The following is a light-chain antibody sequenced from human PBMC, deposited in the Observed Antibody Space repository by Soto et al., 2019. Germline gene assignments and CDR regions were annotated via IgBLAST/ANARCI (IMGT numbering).Light chain of an antibody. CDR3: SSYTSSNSLL. CDR1: SGDVGAYNY. Sequence: QSALTQPASVSGSPGQSITIYCTGTSGDVGAYNYVSWYQQHPGKAPKLMIYDVSDRPSGVSNRFSGSKSGNTASLTISGLQAEDEAHYYCSSYTSSNSLLFGGGTKLTVL. J-gene: IGLJ3*02. CDR2: DVS. V-gene: IGLV2-14*01.